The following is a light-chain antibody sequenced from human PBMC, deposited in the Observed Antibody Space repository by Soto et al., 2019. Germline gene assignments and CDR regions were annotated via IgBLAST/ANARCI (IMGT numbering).Light chain of an antibody. CDR1: QSVSSY. CDR2: DAS. Sequence: EIVLTQSPATLSLFPGERATLSCRASQSVSSYLAWYQQKPGQAPRLLIYDASNRATGIPARFSGSGSGTDFTLTISSLEPEDFAVYYCQQCLGVTFGGGTKVEIK. CDR3: QQCLGVT. V-gene: IGKV3-11*01. J-gene: IGKJ4*01.